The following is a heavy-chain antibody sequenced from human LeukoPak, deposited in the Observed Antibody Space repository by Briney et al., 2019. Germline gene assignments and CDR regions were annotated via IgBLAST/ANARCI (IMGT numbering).Heavy chain of an antibody. Sequence: GRSLRLSCEASGFIFSTYAMHWVRQAQGKGLEWLPVISSDGSNKYHVDSVKGRFTISRDNSKNTLYLEMDSVRLGDTAVYYCARDDIIVGATTLDYWGQGTLVTVSS. J-gene: IGHJ4*02. CDR1: GFIFSTYA. CDR3: ARDDIIVGATTLDY. V-gene: IGHV3-30*04. D-gene: IGHD1-26*01. CDR2: ISSDGSNK.